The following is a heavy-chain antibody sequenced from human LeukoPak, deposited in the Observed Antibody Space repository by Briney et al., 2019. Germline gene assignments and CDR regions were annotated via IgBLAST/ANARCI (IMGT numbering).Heavy chain of an antibody. CDR2: ISAYNGNT. V-gene: IGHV1-18*01. J-gene: IGHJ5*02. D-gene: IGHD2-2*01. CDR3: ARHRDCSSTSCYAGNWFDP. Sequence: ASVKVSCKASGYTFTSYGISWVRQAPGQGLEWMGWISAYNGNTNYAQKLQGRVTMTTDTSTSTAYTELRSLRSDDTAVYYCARHRDCSSTSCYAGNWFDPWGQGTLVTVSS. CDR1: GYTFTSYG.